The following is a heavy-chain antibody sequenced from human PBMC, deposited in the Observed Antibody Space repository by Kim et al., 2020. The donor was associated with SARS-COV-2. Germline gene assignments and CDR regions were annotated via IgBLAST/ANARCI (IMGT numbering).Heavy chain of an antibody. CDR3: ARLQGGFTMVRGIDGMDV. CDR1: GGSISSSSYY. V-gene: IGHV4-39*01. J-gene: IGHJ6*02. CDR2: IYYSGST. D-gene: IGHD3-10*01. Sequence: SETLSLTCTVSGGSISSSSYYWGWIRQPPGKGLEWIGSIYYSGSTYYNPSLKSRVTISVDTSKNQFSLKLSSVTAADTAVYYCARLQGGFTMVRGIDGMDVWGQGTTVTVSS.